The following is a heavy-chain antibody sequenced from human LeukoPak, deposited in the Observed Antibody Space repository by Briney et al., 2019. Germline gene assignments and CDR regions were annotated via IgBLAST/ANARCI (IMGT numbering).Heavy chain of an antibody. D-gene: IGHD3-9*01. V-gene: IGHV4-61*02. CDR1: GGSISSGSYY. J-gene: IGHJ5*02. CDR3: ARVRDYDILTGYWDP. Sequence: SETLSLTCTVSGGSISSGSYYWSWIRQPAGKGLEWIGRIYTSGSTNYNPSLKSRVTISVDTSKNQFSLKLSSVTAADTAVYYCARVRDYDILTGYWDPWGQGTLVTVSS. CDR2: IYTSGST.